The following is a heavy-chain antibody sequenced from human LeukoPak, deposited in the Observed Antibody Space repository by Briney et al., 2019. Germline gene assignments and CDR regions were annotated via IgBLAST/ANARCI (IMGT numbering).Heavy chain of an antibody. V-gene: IGHV3-23*01. J-gene: IGHJ3*02. Sequence: GGSLRLSCAASGFTFSSYAMNWVRQAPGKGLEWVSHISGSGISTYYADSVKGRFTISRDNAKNSLFLQMNSLRAEDTAVYYCAREYCSGGSCYNDAFDIWGQGTMVTVSS. CDR2: ISGSGIST. CDR1: GFTFSSYA. D-gene: IGHD2-15*01. CDR3: AREYCSGGSCYNDAFDI.